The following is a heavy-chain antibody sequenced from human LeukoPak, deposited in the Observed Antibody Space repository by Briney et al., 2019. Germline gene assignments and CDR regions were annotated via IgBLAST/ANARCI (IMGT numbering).Heavy chain of an antibody. CDR3: ARDLGRYSYAPLDY. J-gene: IGHJ4*02. CDR2: ISSGGSTI. V-gene: IGHV3-48*03. Sequence: GGSLRLSCAASGFNVSSNYMTWVRQAPGKGLEWVSSISSGGSTIYYADSVKGRFTNSRDNAKNSLYLQMNSLRAEDTAVYYCARDLGRYSYAPLDYWGQGTLVTVSS. D-gene: IGHD5-18*01. CDR1: GFNVSSNY.